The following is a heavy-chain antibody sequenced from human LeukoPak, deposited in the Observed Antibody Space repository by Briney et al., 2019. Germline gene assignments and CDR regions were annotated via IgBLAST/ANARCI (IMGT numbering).Heavy chain of an antibody. V-gene: IGHV2-5*02. J-gene: IGHJ4*02. CDR2: IYWDDDK. D-gene: IGHD3-22*01. Sequence: ESGPTLVKPTQTLTLTCTFSGFSLSTSGVGVGWIRQPPGKALEWLALIYWDDDKRYSPSLKSRLTITKDTSKNQVVLTMTNVDPVDTATYYCALSNSSAPLDYWGQGTLVTVSS. CDR1: GFSLSTSGVG. CDR3: ALSNSSAPLDY.